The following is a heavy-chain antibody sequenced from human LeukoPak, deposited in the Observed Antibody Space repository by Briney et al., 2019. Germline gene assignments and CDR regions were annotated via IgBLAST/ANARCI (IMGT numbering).Heavy chain of an antibody. CDR2: ISSSGSTI. J-gene: IGHJ4*02. V-gene: IGHV3-48*03. CDR3: ARGSDIWFGELSAFDY. Sequence: GGSLRLSCAASGFTFSSYEMNWVRQAPGKGLEWVSYISSSGSTIYYAGSVKGRFTISRDNAKNSLYLQMNSLRAEDTAVYYCARGSDIWFGELSAFDYWGQGTLVTVSS. CDR1: GFTFSSYE. D-gene: IGHD3-10*01.